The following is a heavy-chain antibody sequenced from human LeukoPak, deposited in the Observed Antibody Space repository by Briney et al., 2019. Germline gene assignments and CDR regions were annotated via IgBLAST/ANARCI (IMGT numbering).Heavy chain of an antibody. CDR2: ISGSGGST. J-gene: IGHJ4*02. CDR1: GFTFSNAW. D-gene: IGHD3-22*01. CDR3: AKARSDYYDSSDPFDY. V-gene: IGHV3-23*01. Sequence: PGGSLRLSCAASGFTFSNAWMSWVRQAPGKGLEWVSAISGSGGSTYYADSVKGRFTISRDNSKNTLYLQMNSLRAEDTAVYYCAKARSDYYDSSDPFDYWGQGTLVTVSS.